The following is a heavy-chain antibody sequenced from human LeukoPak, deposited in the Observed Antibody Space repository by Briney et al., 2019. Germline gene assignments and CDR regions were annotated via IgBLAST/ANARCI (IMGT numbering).Heavy chain of an antibody. V-gene: IGHV4-39*01. J-gene: IGHJ4*02. CDR3: ARHSHGSGVTTCFDY. D-gene: IGHD3-10*01. CDR2: IFYSGST. CDR1: SGSISTSNYY. Sequence: PSETLSLTCTVSSGSISTSNYYWGWVRQPPGKALEWIGNIFYSGSTYYSPSLKSRVTISLDTSRNQFSLKLNSVTAADTAVYYCARHSHGSGVTTCFDYWGQGTLVTVSS.